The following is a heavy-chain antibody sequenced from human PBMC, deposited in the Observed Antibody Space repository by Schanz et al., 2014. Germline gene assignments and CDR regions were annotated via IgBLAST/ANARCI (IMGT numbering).Heavy chain of an antibody. D-gene: IGHD1-26*01. V-gene: IGHV3-23*04. CDR2: ISGSGSST. J-gene: IGHJ4*02. CDR1: GFTFNNFN. CDR3: ARDRVGASSYFDY. Sequence: EVQLVESGGGLVKPGGSLRLSCAASGFTFNNFNMNWVRQAPGKGLDWVSAISGSGSSTYYADSVKGRFTISRDNSKNTLYLQVNSLRAEDTAVYYCARDRVGASSYFDYWGQGTLVTVSS.